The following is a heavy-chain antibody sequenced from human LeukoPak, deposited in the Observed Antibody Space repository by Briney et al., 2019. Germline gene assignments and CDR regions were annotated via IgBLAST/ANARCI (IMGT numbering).Heavy chain of an antibody. CDR2: TKKDGSQT. D-gene: IGHD2-15*01. Sequence: GGSLRLSCAASGFTLSSYWMTWVRRAPGKGLEWVADTKKDGSQTAYVDSVKGRFTISRDNVHNSLYLQMNSLRVEDTAVYYCARVHGGSCEGPFDYWGQGTLVTVSS. J-gene: IGHJ4*02. V-gene: IGHV3-7*01. CDR3: ARVHGGSCEGPFDY. CDR1: GFTLSSYW.